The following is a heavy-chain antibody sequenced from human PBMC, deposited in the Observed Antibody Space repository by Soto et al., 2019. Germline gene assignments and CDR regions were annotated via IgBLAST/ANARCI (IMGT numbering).Heavy chain of an antibody. V-gene: IGHV3-9*01. CDR3: AKDRGTYSSWYYFDY. Sequence: PGGSLRLSCAASGFTFDDYAMHWVRQAPGKGLEWVSGISWNRGSIGYADSVKGRFTISRDNAKNSLYLQMNRLRAEDTALYYCAKDRGTYSSWYYFDYWGQGT. CDR2: ISWNRGSI. J-gene: IGHJ4*02. CDR1: GFTFDDYA. D-gene: IGHD6-13*01.